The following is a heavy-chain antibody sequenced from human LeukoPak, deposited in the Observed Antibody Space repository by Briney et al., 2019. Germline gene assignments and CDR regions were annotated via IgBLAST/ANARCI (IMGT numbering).Heavy chain of an antibody. CDR3: AKAYSYYYDSSGFDY. CDR2: ISGSGGST. D-gene: IGHD3-22*01. CDR1: GFTFSSYA. J-gene: IGHJ4*02. V-gene: IGHV3-23*01. Sequence: GGSLRLSCAASGFTFSSYAMSWVRQAPGKGLEWVSAISGSGGSTYYADSVKGRFTISRDNSKNTLYLQMNSLRAEDTAVYYCAKAYSYYYDSSGFDYWGQGPLVTVSS.